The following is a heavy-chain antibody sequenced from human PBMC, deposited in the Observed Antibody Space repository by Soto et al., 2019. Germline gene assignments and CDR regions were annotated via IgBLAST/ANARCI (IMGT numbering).Heavy chain of an antibody. V-gene: IGHV1-18*01. CDR2: ISAYNGNT. CDR3: ARRCSSTSCRDAFDI. Sequence: VSVTVSCKASGYTFTSYGIIWVRQAPGQGLEWMGWISAYNGNTNYAQKLQGRVTMTTDTSTSTAYMELRSLRSDDTAVYYCARRCSSTSCRDAFDIWGQGTMVTVSS. D-gene: IGHD2-2*01. CDR1: GYTFTSYG. J-gene: IGHJ3*02.